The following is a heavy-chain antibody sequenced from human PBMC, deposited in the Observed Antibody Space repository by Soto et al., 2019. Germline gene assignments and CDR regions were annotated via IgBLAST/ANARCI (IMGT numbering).Heavy chain of an antibody. Sequence: SETLALTCTIPGGSINNGGFYWTWLRQHPVKGLEWFGNIYYSGTTYYNPSLEGRIFMSLDTSKNQFSLKVTSVTAADSAVYYCARGRGYSYKNYFDLWGQGILVTVSS. CDR3: ARGRGYSYKNYFDL. J-gene: IGHJ5*02. CDR2: IYYSGTT. D-gene: IGHD5-18*01. CDR1: GGSINNGGFY. V-gene: IGHV4-31*03.